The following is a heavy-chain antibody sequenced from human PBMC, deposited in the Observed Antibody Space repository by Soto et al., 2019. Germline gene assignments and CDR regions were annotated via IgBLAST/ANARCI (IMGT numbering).Heavy chain of an antibody. J-gene: IGHJ4*02. V-gene: IGHV1-69*08. CDR2: IIPILGIA. Sequence: QVQLVQSGAEVKKPGSSVKVSCKASGGTFSSYTISWVRQAPGQGLEWMGRIIPILGIANYAQKFQGRVTITADKSASTAYMELSSLRSEDTAVYYCARELAVAGTGRNQLIQFSSFDYWGQGTLVTVSS. CDR3: ARELAVAGTGRNQLIQFSSFDY. CDR1: GGTFSSYT. D-gene: IGHD6-19*01.